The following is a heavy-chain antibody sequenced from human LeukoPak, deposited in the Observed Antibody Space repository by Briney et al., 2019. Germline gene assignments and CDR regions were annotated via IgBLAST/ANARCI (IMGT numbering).Heavy chain of an antibody. Sequence: NASETLSLTCTVSGGAIISDNFYWGWVRQPPGKGLEWVGSINYSGTTYYNPSPRSRVSISVDTSRTQFFLTLNPVTAADTAVYYCGRLFDSWGQGILVTVSS. CDR1: GGAIISDNFY. J-gene: IGHJ4*02. CDR2: INYSGTT. CDR3: GRLFDS. V-gene: IGHV4-39*01.